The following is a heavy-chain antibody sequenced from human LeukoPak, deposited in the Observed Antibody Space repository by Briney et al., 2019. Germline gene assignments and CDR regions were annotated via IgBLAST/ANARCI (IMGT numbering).Heavy chain of an antibody. CDR3: AKEQRIRHCSEGVCMEGYYFDY. J-gene: IGHJ4*02. Sequence: ASVKVSCKASGGTFSSYAISWVRQAPGQGLEWMGRIIPIFGTANYAQKFQGRVTITADKSTSTAYMELSSLRSEDTAVYYCAKEQRIRHCSEGVCMEGYYFDYWGQGTLVTVSS. D-gene: IGHD2-15*01. V-gene: IGHV1-69*06. CDR2: IIPIFGTA. CDR1: GGTFSSYA.